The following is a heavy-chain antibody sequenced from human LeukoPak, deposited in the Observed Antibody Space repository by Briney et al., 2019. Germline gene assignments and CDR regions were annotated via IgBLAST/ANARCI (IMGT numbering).Heavy chain of an antibody. CDR3: ARLYYYDSSGYPYFDY. CDR1: GGSISSGDYY. J-gene: IGHJ4*02. V-gene: IGHV4-30-4*01. D-gene: IGHD3-22*01. Sequence: SQTLSLTCTVSGGSISSGDYYWSWIRQPPGKGLEWIGYIYYSGSTYYNPSLKSRVTISVDTSKNQFSLKLSSVTAADTAVYYCARLYYYDSSGYPYFDYWGQGTLVTVSS. CDR2: IYYSGST.